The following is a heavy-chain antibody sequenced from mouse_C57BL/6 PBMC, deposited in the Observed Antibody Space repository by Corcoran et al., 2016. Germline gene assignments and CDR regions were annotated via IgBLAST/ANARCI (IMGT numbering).Heavy chain of an antibody. D-gene: IGHD2-1*01. CDR3: ARDYGIDY. Sequence: QIQLVQSGPELKKTGETVKISCKASGYTFTTYGMSWVKQAPGKGLKWMGWINTYSGVPTYADDFKGRFAFSLETSASTAYLQINNLKNEDTATYFCARDYGIDYWGQGTTLTVSS. V-gene: IGHV9-3*01. J-gene: IGHJ2*01. CDR2: INTYSGVP. CDR1: GYTFTTYG.